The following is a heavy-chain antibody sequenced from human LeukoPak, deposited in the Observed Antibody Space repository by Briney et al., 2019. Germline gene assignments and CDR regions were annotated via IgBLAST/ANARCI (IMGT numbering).Heavy chain of an antibody. V-gene: IGHV3-48*03. CDR1: GFTFSSYE. J-gene: IGHJ4*02. Sequence: GGSLRLSCAASGFTFSSYEMNWVRQAPGKGLEWVSYISSSGSTIYYADSVKGRFTISRDNAKNSLYLQMNSLRAVDTAVNYCASVTSSWFYFDYWGQGTLVTVSS. CDR3: ASVTSSWFYFDY. D-gene: IGHD6-13*01. CDR2: ISSSGSTI.